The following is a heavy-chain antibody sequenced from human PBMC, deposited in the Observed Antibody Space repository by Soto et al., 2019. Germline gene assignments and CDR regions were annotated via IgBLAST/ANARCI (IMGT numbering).Heavy chain of an antibody. CDR1: GYIFTNYG. J-gene: IGHJ5*02. CDR2: ISVYNGNT. Sequence: ASVKVSCKTSGYIFTNYGISWVRQAPGQGLEWMGWISVYNGNTNYAQKFQGRVTMTTDTSTSTAYMELGSLRSDDTAMYHCARSGDRIPLWLSWFDPWGQGTLVTVSS. D-gene: IGHD5-18*01. CDR3: ARSGDRIPLWLSWFDP. V-gene: IGHV1-18*01.